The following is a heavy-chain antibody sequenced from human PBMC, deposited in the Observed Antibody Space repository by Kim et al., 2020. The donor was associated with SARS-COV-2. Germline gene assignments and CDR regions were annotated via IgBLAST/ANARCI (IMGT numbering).Heavy chain of an antibody. CDR1: GYTFTGYY. Sequence: ASVKVSCKASGYTFTGYYMHWVRQAPGQGLEWMGRINPNSGGTNYAQKFQGRVTMTRDTSISTAYMELSRLRSDDTAVYYCARGIAAAAANFDYWGQGTLVTVSS. V-gene: IGHV1-2*06. CDR3: ARGIAAAAANFDY. J-gene: IGHJ4*02. D-gene: IGHD6-13*01. CDR2: INPNSGGT.